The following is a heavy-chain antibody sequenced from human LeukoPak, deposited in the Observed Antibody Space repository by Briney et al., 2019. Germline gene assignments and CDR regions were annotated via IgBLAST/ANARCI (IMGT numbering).Heavy chain of an antibody. J-gene: IGHJ4*02. CDR2: IIPILGIA. Sequence: SVKVSCKASGGTFSSYAISWVRQAPGQGLEWMGRIIPILGIANYAQKFQGRVTITADKSTSTAYMELSSLRSEDTAVYYCAREPLTGSSSPPDYWGQGTLVTVSS. CDR1: GGTFSSYA. V-gene: IGHV1-69*04. D-gene: IGHD6-6*01. CDR3: AREPLTGSSSPPDY.